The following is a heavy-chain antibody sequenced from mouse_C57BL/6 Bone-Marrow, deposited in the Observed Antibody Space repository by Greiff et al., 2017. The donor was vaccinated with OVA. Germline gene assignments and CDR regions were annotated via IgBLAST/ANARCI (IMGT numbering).Heavy chain of an antibody. Sequence: VQLKESGAELVRPGASVKLSCTASGFNIKDDYMHWVKQRPEQGLEWIGWIDPENGDTEYASKFQGKATITADTSSNTAYLQLSSLTSEDTAVYYCTTGLLPSWFAYWGQGTLVTVSA. CDR2: IDPENGDT. D-gene: IGHD2-3*01. J-gene: IGHJ3*01. V-gene: IGHV14-4*01. CDR1: GFNIKDDY. CDR3: TTGLLPSWFAY.